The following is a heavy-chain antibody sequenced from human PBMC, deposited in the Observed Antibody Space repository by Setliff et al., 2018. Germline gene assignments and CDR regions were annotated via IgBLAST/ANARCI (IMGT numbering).Heavy chain of an antibody. D-gene: IGHD2-21*02. Sequence: PSETLSLTCTVSGYSISSGHYWGWIRQPPGKGLEWIGSISHSGSTYYNPSLKSRLTISRDTSKNQVSLKLNSVTATDTAVYYCARDLGHGGDSDYWGQGILVTVSS. CDR1: GYSISSGHY. V-gene: IGHV4-38-2*02. CDR3: ARDLGHGGDSDY. J-gene: IGHJ4*02. CDR2: ISHSGST.